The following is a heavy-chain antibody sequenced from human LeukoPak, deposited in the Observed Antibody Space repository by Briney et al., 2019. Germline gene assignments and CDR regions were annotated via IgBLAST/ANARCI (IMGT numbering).Heavy chain of an antibody. CDR3: ARDVWLPDY. CDR2: IKEDGSEK. CDR1: GFNFNNYW. D-gene: IGHD3-16*01. V-gene: IGHV3-7*01. J-gene: IGHJ4*02. Sequence: GGSLRLSCAASGFNFNNYWMVWVRQIPGKGQQWVANIKEDGSEKNYVDSVKGRFTISRDNAKNSLYLQMNGLRVEDTAVYYCARDVWLPDYWGQGTLVTVTS.